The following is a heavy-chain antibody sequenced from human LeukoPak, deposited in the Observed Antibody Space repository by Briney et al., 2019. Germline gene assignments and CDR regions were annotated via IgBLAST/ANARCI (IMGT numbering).Heavy chain of an antibody. CDR2: IYYSGST. D-gene: IGHD3-10*01. CDR1: GVSISSGGYS. V-gene: IGHV4-31*03. J-gene: IGHJ6*02. CDR3: ARFEIRPPHYYGSGSYSQHLDV. Sequence: PSQTLSLTCTVSGVSISSGGYSWSGIRQHPEKSLVWIGYIYYSGSTYHTPSLKSRVTISVDTSKNQFSLKLSSVTAADTAVYYCARFEIRPPHYYGSGSYSQHLDVWGQGTTVTVSS.